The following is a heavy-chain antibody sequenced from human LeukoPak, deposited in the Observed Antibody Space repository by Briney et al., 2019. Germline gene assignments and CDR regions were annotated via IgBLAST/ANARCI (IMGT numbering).Heavy chain of an antibody. CDR1: SYTFTSYG. V-gene: IGHV1-18*01. D-gene: IGHD3-3*01. J-gene: IGHJ6*03. CDR2: ISAYNGNT. CDR3: ARGPITIFVIYIDV. Sequence: ASVKVSCKASSYTFTSYGISWVRQAPGQGLEWMGWISAYNGNTNYAQKLQGRVTMTTDTSTSTAYMELRSLRSDDTAVYYCARGPITIFVIYIDVWGKGTTVTVSS.